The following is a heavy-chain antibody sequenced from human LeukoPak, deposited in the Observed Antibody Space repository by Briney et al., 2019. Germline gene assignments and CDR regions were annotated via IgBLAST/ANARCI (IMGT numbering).Heavy chain of an antibody. CDR1: GFSFSDYY. CDR2: ISTSGGTI. V-gene: IGHV3-11*04. CDR3: ARDHVSWFDP. Sequence: PGGSLRLSCAASGFSFSDYYMSWIRQSPGKGLEWVSYISTSGGTIYYADSVKGRFTISRDNAKNSLYLQMNSLRAEDTAVYYCARDHVSWFDPWGQGILVTVSS. J-gene: IGHJ5*02.